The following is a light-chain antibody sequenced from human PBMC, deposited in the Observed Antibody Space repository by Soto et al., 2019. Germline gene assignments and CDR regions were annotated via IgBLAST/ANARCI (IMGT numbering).Light chain of an antibody. CDR2: AAS. Sequence: DIQMTQSPSSLSASVGDGVTITCRASQTISSYLNWYQQRPGIAPRLLIYAASTLQSGVPSRFSGRGFATNFTLAINSLQPEDFATYYSQQSYSPPFTFGPGTKVAIK. CDR1: QTISSY. J-gene: IGKJ3*01. CDR3: QQSYSPPFT. V-gene: IGKV1-39*01.